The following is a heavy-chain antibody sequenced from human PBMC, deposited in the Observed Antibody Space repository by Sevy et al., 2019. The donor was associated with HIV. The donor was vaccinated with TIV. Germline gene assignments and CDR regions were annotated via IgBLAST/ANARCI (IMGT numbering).Heavy chain of an antibody. Sequence: GGSLRLSCAASEFTFSSYAMSWVRQAPGKGLEWVSSISGSGRYTYYADSVEGRFTISSDNSKNSLYVQMNSLRAEATAVYYCAKGFCSGGTCPMDYYYYGMDVWGQGATVTVSS. D-gene: IGHD2-15*01. J-gene: IGHJ6*02. CDR2: ISGSGRYT. V-gene: IGHV3-23*01. CDR3: AKGFCSGGTCPMDYYYYGMDV. CDR1: EFTFSSYA.